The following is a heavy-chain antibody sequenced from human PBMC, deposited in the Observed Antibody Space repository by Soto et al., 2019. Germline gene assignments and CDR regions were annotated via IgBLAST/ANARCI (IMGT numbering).Heavy chain of an antibody. Sequence: GGSLRLSCAASGFTLSSYAMSWVRQAPGKGLEWVSTISGSGVYTYYADSVKGRFTISRDSSKNTLYLEMNSLRAEDTAVYYCAKDNGDYEFDYWGQGTLVTVS. V-gene: IGHV3-23*01. CDR1: GFTLSSYA. CDR2: ISGSGVYT. J-gene: IGHJ4*02. D-gene: IGHD4-17*01. CDR3: AKDNGDYEFDY.